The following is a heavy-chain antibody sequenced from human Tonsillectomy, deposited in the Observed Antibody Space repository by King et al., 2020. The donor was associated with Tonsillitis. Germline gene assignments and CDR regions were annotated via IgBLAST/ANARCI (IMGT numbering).Heavy chain of an antibody. D-gene: IGHD6-19*01. CDR3: AREGWYGDYYYGMDV. CDR2: ISAYNGNT. V-gene: IGHV1-18*04. CDR1: GYTYTSYG. Sequence: QLVQSGAEVKKPGASVKVSCKASGYTYTSYGISWVRQAPGQGLEWMGWISAYNGNTNYAQKFQGRVTMTTDTSTTTAYMELRSRRSDDTSVYYCAREGWYGDYYYGMDVWGQGTTVTVSS. J-gene: IGHJ6*02.